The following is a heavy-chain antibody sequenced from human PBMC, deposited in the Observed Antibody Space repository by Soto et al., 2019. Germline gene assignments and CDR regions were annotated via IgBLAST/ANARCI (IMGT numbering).Heavy chain of an antibody. J-gene: IGHJ4*02. CDR3: VSPSDWPDY. CDR2: ISSRGTTI. CDR1: GFTFSSYE. V-gene: IGHV3-48*03. D-gene: IGHD2-21*02. Sequence: GGSLRLSCAASGFTFSSYEMNWVRQAPGKGLEWVSYISSRGTTIYYADSVKGRFTISRDDAKNSLFLQMNSLRAEDTAIYYCVSPSDWPDYWGQGTPVTVSS.